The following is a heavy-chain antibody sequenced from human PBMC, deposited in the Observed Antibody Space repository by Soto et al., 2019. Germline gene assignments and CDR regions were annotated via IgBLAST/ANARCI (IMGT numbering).Heavy chain of an antibody. V-gene: IGHV3-48*01. CDR3: ARVLTNLDY. D-gene: IGHD2-8*01. Sequence: EVQLVESGGDLVQPGGSLRLSCVASGFTFSTYSMNWVRQAPGKGLEWVSYISSSSSAMYYADSVKGRFTISRDNAKNSLYLQMNSLRADDTAVYYCARVLTNLDYWGQGTLVTVSS. J-gene: IGHJ4*02. CDR2: ISSSSSAM. CDR1: GFTFSTYS.